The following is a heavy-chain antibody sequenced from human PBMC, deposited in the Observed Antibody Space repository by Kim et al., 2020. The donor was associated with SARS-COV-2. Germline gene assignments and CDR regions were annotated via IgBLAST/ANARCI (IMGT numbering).Heavy chain of an antibody. V-gene: IGHV3-74*01. J-gene: IGHJ4*02. Sequence: GGSLRLSCAASGFTFSSYWMHWVRQAPGKGLVWVSRINSDGSSTSYADSVKGRFTISRDNAKNTLYLQMNSLRAEDTAVYYCARVSSGSYLRYFDYWCQGTLVTVSS. CDR3: ARVSSGSYLRYFDY. D-gene: IGHD1-26*01. CDR2: INSDGSST. CDR1: GFTFSSYW.